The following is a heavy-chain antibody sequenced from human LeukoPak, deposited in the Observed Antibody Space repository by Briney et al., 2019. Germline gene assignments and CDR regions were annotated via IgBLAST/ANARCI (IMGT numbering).Heavy chain of an antibody. Sequence: ASVKVSCKASGYTFTDYYIHWGRQAPGQGPEWMGRIKPNNGGTNYAQKYKGRGTITRDTSISPGYRELNGLRSGDTAVYYCSRRSDYEILSGYRVDLDYWGQGTLVTVSS. J-gene: IGHJ4*02. CDR3: SRRSDYEILSGYRVDLDY. CDR1: GYTFTDYY. CDR2: IKPNNGGT. V-gene: IGHV1-2*06. D-gene: IGHD3-9*01.